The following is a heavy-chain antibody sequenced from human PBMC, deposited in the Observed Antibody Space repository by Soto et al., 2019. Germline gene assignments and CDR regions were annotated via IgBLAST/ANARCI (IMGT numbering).Heavy chain of an antibody. CDR3: ARERAVACPFSNYFDY. J-gene: IGHJ4*02. CDR1: GFTFSSYA. D-gene: IGHD6-19*01. CDR2: ISFGGSNK. V-gene: IGHV3-30-3*01. Sequence: GRSLRLSCAASGFTFSSYAMHWVRQAPGKGLEWVAVISFGGSNKYYADSVKGRFTISRDNSKNTLYLQMNSLRAEDTAVYYCARERAVACPFSNYFDYWGQGTLVTVSS.